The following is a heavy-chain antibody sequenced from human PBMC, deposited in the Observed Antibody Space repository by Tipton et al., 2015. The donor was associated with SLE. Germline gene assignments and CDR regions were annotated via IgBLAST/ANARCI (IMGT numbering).Heavy chain of an antibody. Sequence: TLSLTCTVSGGSIRSHYWSWIRQSPGRGLGWIGYIHYTGVTDYNPSLRSRVTISADTSKNQFSLKLRSVTAADTAVYYCARGLRADRSSHFDYWGQGTLATVSS. D-gene: IGHD3-22*01. CDR1: GGSIRSHY. J-gene: IGHJ4*02. CDR3: ARGLRADRSSHFDY. V-gene: IGHV4-59*11. CDR2: IHYTGVT.